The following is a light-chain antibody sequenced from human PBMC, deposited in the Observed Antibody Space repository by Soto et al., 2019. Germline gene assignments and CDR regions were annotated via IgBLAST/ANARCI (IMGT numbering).Light chain of an antibody. CDR2: GAS. Sequence: EIVLTQSPGTLSLSPGERATLSCRASQSINNAYLAWYQQRPGQAPRLLIYGASNRATGIPDRFSGSGSGTDFTVTISRLEPDDFAVYYCQQRYVWLTFGGGTKVEIK. CDR3: QQRYVWLT. J-gene: IGKJ4*01. CDR1: QSINNAY. V-gene: IGKV3D-20*02.